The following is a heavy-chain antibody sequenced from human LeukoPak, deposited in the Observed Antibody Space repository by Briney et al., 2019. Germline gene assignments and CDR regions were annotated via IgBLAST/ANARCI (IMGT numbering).Heavy chain of an antibody. CDR2: INHSGST. V-gene: IGHV4-34*01. Sequence: SETLSLTCAVYGGSFSGYYWSWIRQPPGKGLEWIGEINHSGSTNYNPSLKSRVTISVDTSKNQFSLKLSSMTAADTAVYYCARGQSGGIAAAGRYFDYWGQGTLVTVSS. J-gene: IGHJ4*02. D-gene: IGHD6-13*01. CDR3: ARGQSGGIAAAGRYFDY. CDR1: GGSFSGYY.